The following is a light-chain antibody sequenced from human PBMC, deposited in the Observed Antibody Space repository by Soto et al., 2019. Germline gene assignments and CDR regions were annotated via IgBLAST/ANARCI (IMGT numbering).Light chain of an antibody. CDR3: MQALQTPRT. CDR1: QSLLHSNGYNY. CDR2: LGS. J-gene: IGKJ1*01. V-gene: IGKV2-28*01. Sequence: IVMTQSPLSLPVTPGDPASISCRSSQSLLHSNGYNYLDWYLQKPGQSPQLLIYLGSNRASGVPDRFSGSGSGTDFTLKISRVEAEDVGVYYCMQALQTPRTFGQGTTVDI.